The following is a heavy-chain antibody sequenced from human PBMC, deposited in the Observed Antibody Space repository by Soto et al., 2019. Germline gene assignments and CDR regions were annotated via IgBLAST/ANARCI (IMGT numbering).Heavy chain of an antibody. CDR2: ISAYNGNT. V-gene: IGHV1-18*01. Sequence: ASVKVSCKASGYTFTSYGISWVRQAPGQGLEWMGWISAYNGNTNYAQKLQGRVTMTTDTSTSTAYMELRSLRSDDTAVYYCASASVANDSSGYYYEDFDYWGQGTLVTVSS. CDR1: GYTFTSYG. CDR3: ASASVANDSSGYYYEDFDY. D-gene: IGHD3-22*01. J-gene: IGHJ4*02.